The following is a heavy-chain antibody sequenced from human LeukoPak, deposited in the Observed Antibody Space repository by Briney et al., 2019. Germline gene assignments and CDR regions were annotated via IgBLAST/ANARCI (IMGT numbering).Heavy chain of an antibody. V-gene: IGHV3-20*04. J-gene: IGHJ4*02. Sequence: GGSLRLSCAASGFTFDDYGMSWVRQAPGKGLEWVSGINWNGGSTGYADSVKGRFTISRDNAKNSLYLQMNSLRAEDSAVYYCAKMKYQWLVRIYFDYWGQGTLVTVSS. CDR2: INWNGGST. CDR1: GFTFDDYG. D-gene: IGHD6-19*01. CDR3: AKMKYQWLVRIYFDY.